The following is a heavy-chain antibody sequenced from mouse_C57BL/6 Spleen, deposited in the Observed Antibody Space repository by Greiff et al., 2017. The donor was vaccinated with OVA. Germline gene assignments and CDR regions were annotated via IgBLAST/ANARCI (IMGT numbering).Heavy chain of an antibody. D-gene: IGHD1-1*02. J-gene: IGHJ4*01. CDR1: GYTFTDYE. CDR2: IDPETGGT. CDR3: TRLGGLYAMDY. V-gene: IGHV1-15*01. Sequence: LQESGAELVRPGASVTLSCKASGYTFTDYEMHWVKQTPVHGLEWIGAIDPETGGTDYNQKFKGKAILTADKSSSTAYMELRSLTSEDSAVYYCTRLGGLYAMDYWGQGTSVTVSS.